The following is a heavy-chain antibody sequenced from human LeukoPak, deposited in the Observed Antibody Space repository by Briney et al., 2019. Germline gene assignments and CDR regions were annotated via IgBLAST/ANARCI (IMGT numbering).Heavy chain of an antibody. V-gene: IGHV1-18*01. Sequence: ASVKVSCKASGYTFTSYGISWVRQAPGQGLEWMGWISAYNGNTNYAQKLQGRVTMTTDTSTSTAYMELRSLRSDDTAVYYCARANDYYDILTGSRNAYYYYYMDVWGKGTTVTISS. J-gene: IGHJ6*03. CDR3: ARANDYYDILTGSRNAYYYYYMDV. D-gene: IGHD3-9*01. CDR1: GYTFTSYG. CDR2: ISAYNGNT.